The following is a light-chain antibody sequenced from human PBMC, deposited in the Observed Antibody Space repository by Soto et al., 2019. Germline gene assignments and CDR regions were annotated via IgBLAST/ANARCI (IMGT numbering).Light chain of an antibody. J-gene: IGLJ2*01. CDR2: GNS. CDR1: SSNIGAGYD. CDR3: QYYDSSRGGTVV. V-gene: IGLV1-40*01. Sequence: QSVLTQPPSVSGAPGQRVTISCTGSSSNIGAGYDVHWYQQHPGTAPKLLIYGNSNRPSGVPDRFSGSKSGTSASLAITGLQAEDEADYYCQYYDSSRGGTVVFGGGTKVTVL.